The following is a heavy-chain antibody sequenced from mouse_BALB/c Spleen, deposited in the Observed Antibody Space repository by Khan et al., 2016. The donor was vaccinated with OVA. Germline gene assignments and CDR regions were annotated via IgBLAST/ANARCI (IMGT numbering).Heavy chain of an antibody. Sequence: QVTLKESGPGLVAPSQSLSITCTISGFSLTNYGVHWVRQSPGKGLEWLGVIWSGGSTDYYAAFISRLSISKDNSKSQVFFQMNSLQANDTAIYYCARNYDYDESIAYWGQGTLVTVSA. CDR3: ARNYDYDESIAY. CDR2: IWSGGST. V-gene: IGHV2-2*02. D-gene: IGHD2-4*01. J-gene: IGHJ3*01. CDR1: GFSLTNYG.